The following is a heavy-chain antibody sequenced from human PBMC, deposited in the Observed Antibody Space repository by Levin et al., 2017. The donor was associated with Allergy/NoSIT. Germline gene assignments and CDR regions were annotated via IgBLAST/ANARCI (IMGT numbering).Heavy chain of an antibody. V-gene: IGHV3-53*01. D-gene: IGHD2-2*01. CDR3: TKGHYSGVYQ. J-gene: IGHJ4*02. CDR1: GFSVSNHY. CDR2: IYSDGST. Sequence: GGSLRLSCAASGFSVSNHYMTWVRQGPGKGLECVSVIYSDGSTDYADSVRGRFTISRDSFRNTLSLQMNSLRDDDTAVYYCTKGHYSGVYQWGQGTLVTVSS.